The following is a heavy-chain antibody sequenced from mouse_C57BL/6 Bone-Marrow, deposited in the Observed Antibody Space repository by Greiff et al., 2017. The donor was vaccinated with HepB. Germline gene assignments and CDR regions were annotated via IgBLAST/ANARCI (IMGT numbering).Heavy chain of an antibody. V-gene: IGHV1-55*01. Sequence: QVQLQQPGAELVKPGASVKMSCKASGYTFTSYWITCVKQRPGQGLEWIGDIYPGSGSTNYNEKFKSKATLTVDTSSSTAYMQLSSLTSEDSAVYYCARGGIYYDYDAGYWGQGTTLTVSS. CDR3: ARGGIYYDYDAGY. J-gene: IGHJ2*01. CDR1: GYTFTSYW. D-gene: IGHD2-4*01. CDR2: IYPGSGST.